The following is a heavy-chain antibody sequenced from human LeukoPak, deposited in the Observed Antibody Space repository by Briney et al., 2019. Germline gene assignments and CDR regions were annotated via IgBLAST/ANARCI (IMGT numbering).Heavy chain of an antibody. D-gene: IGHD2-2*01. Sequence: SVKVSCKASGGTFSSYTISWVRQAPGQGPEWMGRIIPILGIANYAQKFQGRVTITADKSTSTAYMELSSLRSEDTAVYYGASERAYCSSTSCPSIWGQGTMVTVSS. CDR1: GGTFSSYT. CDR2: IIPILGIA. V-gene: IGHV1-69*02. J-gene: IGHJ3*02. CDR3: ASERAYCSSTSCPSI.